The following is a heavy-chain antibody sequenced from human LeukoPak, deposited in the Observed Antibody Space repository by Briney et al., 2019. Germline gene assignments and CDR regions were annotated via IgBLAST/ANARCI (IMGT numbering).Heavy chain of an antibody. Sequence: GGSLRLSCAASGFTVNSYYMGWVRQAPGKGLEWVSVIYSGGDTYYADSVKGRFTISRDNSKNTLYVQMDSLRTEDTAVYHCARTLVGTMHFDYWGQGTLVTVSS. CDR1: GFTVNSYY. CDR2: IYSGGDT. D-gene: IGHD1-26*01. V-gene: IGHV3-66*01. J-gene: IGHJ4*02. CDR3: ARTLVGTMHFDY.